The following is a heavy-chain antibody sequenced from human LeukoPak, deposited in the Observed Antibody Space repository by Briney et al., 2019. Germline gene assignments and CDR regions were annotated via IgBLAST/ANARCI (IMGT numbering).Heavy chain of an antibody. CDR2: MNPNSGNT. V-gene: IGHV1-8*01. Sequence: ASVKVSCKASGYTFTSYDINWVRQATGQGLEWMGWMNPNSGNTGYAQKFQGSVTMTRNTSISAAYMELSSLRSEDTAVYYCARVGRYCSGGSCYRSRVWFDPWGQGTLVTVSS. CDR1: GYTFTSYD. CDR3: ARVGRYCSGGSCYRSRVWFDP. J-gene: IGHJ5*02. D-gene: IGHD2-15*01.